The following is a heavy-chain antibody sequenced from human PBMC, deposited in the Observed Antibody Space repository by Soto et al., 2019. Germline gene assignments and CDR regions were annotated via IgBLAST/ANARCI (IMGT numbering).Heavy chain of an antibody. V-gene: IGHV1-69*06. Sequence: QVQLEQSGAEVKKPGSSVKVSCKASGGTLSDHGVAWLRQAPGQGLEWMGGTIPVFNTAKYAQKFQGRVTVTADKFTNIDYMELSSLRPEDTAFYFCARGVYGSGNYYTGPSAFDIWGQGTMVIVSS. D-gene: IGHD3-10*01. J-gene: IGHJ3*02. CDR3: ARGVYGSGNYYTGPSAFDI. CDR1: GGTLSDHG. CDR2: TIPVFNTA.